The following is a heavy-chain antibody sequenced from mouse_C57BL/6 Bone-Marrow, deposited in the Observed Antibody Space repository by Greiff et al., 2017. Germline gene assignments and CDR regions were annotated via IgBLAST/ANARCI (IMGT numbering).Heavy chain of an antibody. V-gene: IGHV1-54*01. D-gene: IGHD1-1*02. J-gene: IGHJ2*01. CDR1: GYAFTNYL. CDR2: INPGSGGT. Sequence: QVQLQQSGAELVRPGTSVKVSCKASGYAFTNYLIEWVKQRPGQGLEWIGVINPGSGGTNSNEKFKGKATLTADKSSSTAYMQLSSLTSADSAVYFCARWWVYFDYWGQGTTLTVSS. CDR3: ARWWVYFDY.